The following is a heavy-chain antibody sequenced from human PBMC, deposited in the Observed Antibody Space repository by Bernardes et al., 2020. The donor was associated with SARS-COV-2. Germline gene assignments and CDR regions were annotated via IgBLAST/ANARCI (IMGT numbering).Heavy chain of an antibody. CDR1: GFTFSIYS. CDR3: ARDHAYCGGDCQEKAYWYFDL. Sequence: GGSLRLSCAASGFTFSIYSMNWLRQAPGKGLEWISYISHSSQTIYYADSVKGRFTISRDNAKNSLYLQMNSLRAEDRAVYYCARDHAYCGGDCQEKAYWYFDLWGRGTLVTVSS. J-gene: IGHJ2*01. D-gene: IGHD2-21*02. CDR2: ISHSSQTI. V-gene: IGHV3-48*01.